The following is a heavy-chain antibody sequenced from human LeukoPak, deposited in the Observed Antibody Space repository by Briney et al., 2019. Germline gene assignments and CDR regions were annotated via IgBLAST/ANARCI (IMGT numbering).Heavy chain of an antibody. CDR2: ILFDGSNT. V-gene: IGHV3-30*18. D-gene: IGHD3-22*01. Sequence: GKSLRLSCAVSGFNFSSFGMHWVRQAPGKGLEWLAFILFDGSNTCYADSVKGRFTISRDNSKNTLYLHVNSLRADDTAVYYCAKGRAKYYYDSTAYYILDFWGQGTLVTVSS. CDR3: AKGRAKYYYDSTAYYILDF. J-gene: IGHJ4*02. CDR1: GFNFSSFG.